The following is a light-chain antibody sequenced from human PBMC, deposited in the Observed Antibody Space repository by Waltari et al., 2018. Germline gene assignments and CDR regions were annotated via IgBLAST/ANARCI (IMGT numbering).Light chain of an antibody. J-gene: IGLJ2*01. V-gene: IGLV2-8*01. CDR3: TSYAGSNIVV. CDR1: GSDIGAYTY. CDR2: EVS. Sequence: QSALTQPPSASGSPGQSVTISCTGTGSDIGAYTYVSWYQQHPGKAPKLMIYEVSKRPSGAPDRFSGSKSGNTASLTVSGLQREDEADYYCTSYAGSNIVVFGGGTKLTVL.